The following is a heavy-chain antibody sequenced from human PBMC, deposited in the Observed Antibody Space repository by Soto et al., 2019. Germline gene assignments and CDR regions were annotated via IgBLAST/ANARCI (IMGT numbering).Heavy chain of an antibody. CDR3: ARGNHRWLQLWYFYL. Sequence: QVQLVQSGAEVKKPGSSVTVSCKASGGTFSSYTISWVRQAPGQGLEWMGGIIPIFGTANYAQKFQGRVTITADESTSTAYMEWSRLRSEDTDVYYCARGNHRWLQLWYFYLWGRGTLVTVCS. D-gene: IGHD5-12*01. CDR2: IIPIFGTA. V-gene: IGHV1-69*12. J-gene: IGHJ2*01. CDR1: GGTFSSYT.